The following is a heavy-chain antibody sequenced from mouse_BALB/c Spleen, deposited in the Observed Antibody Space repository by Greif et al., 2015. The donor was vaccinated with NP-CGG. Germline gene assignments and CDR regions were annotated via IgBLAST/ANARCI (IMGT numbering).Heavy chain of an antibody. J-gene: IGHJ4*01. V-gene: IGHV2-9*02. CDR2: TWAGGST. Sequence: VKVVESGPGLVAPSQSLSITCTVSGFSLTSYGVHWVRQPPGKGLEWLGVTWAGGSTNYNSALMSRLSISKDNSKSQVFLKMNSLQTDDTAMYYCARGGGNSYYAMDYWGQGTSVTVSS. CDR3: ARGGGNSYYAMDY. D-gene: IGHD2-1*01. CDR1: GFSLTSYG.